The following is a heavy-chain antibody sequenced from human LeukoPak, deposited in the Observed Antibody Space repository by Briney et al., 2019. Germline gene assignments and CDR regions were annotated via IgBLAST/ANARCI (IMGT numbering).Heavy chain of an antibody. CDR2: IYYSGST. D-gene: IGHD4-11*01. J-gene: IGHJ4*02. Sequence: SETLSLTCTVSGGSISSSSSYWGWIRQPPGKGLEWIGSIYYSGSTYYNPSLKSRVTISVDTSKNQFSLKLSSVTAADTAVYYCASLNDYSNSNFDYWGQGTLVTVSS. CDR3: ASLNDYSNSNFDY. CDR1: GGSISSSSSY. V-gene: IGHV4-39*01.